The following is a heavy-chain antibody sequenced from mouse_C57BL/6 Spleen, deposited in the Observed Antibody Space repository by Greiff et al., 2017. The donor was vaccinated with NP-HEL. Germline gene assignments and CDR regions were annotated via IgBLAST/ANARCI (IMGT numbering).Heavy chain of an antibody. D-gene: IGHD2-10*02. CDR3: AREYDSYAMDY. Sequence: QVHVKQSGPELVKPGASVKISCKASGYAFSSSWMNWVKQRPGKGLEWIGRIYPGDGDTNYNGKFKGKATLTADKSSSTAYMQLSSLTSDDSAVYFCAREYDSYAMDYWGQGTSGTVSS. J-gene: IGHJ4*01. V-gene: IGHV1-82*01. CDR2: IYPGDGDT. CDR1: GYAFSSSW.